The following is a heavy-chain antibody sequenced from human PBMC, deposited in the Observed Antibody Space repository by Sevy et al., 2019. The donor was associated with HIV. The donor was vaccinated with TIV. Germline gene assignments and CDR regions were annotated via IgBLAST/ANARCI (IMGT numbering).Heavy chain of an antibody. CDR2: ISYDGSNK. V-gene: IGHV3-30*18. D-gene: IGHD3-10*01. J-gene: IGHJ6*02. CDR1: GFTFSSYG. CDR3: AKDQGTMVRGVILPSYYYGMDV. Sequence: GGSLRLSCAASGFTFSSYGMHWVRQAPGKGLEWVAVISYDGSNKYYADSVKGRFTMSSDNSKNTLYLQMNSLRAEVTAVYYCAKDQGTMVRGVILPSYYYGMDVWGQGTTVTVSS.